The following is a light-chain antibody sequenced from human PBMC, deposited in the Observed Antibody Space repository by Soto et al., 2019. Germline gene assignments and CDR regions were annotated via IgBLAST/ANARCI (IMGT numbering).Light chain of an antibody. Sequence: QLTQSPSSLSASLGDRVTITCRASHDVSSDLAWYQQVPGKSPRLLVFDASRLERGVPSRFSGSGSGTDFTLTINNLQAEDVATYFCQRFNPHIFGPGTKVEIK. CDR1: HDVSSD. V-gene: IGKV1-13*02. J-gene: IGKJ3*01. CDR2: DAS. CDR3: QRFNPHI.